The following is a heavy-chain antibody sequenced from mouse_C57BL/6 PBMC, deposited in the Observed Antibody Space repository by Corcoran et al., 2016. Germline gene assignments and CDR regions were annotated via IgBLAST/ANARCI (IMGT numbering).Heavy chain of an antibody. CDR3: ARPTDGYYGSSPFDY. CDR2: IYPRSGNT. V-gene: IGHV1-81*01. D-gene: IGHD1-1*01. CDR1: GYTFTSYG. Sequence: QVQLQQSGAELARPGASVKLSCKASGYTFTSYGISWVKQRTGQGLEWIGEIYPRSGNTYYNEKFKGKATLTADKSSSTAYMELRSLTSEDSAVYFCARPTDGYYGSSPFDYWGQGTTLTVSS. J-gene: IGHJ2*01.